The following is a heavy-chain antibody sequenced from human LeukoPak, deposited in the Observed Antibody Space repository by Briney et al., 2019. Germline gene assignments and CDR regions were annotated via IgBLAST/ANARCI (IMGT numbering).Heavy chain of an antibody. Sequence: ASVKVSCKISGYTNPNYGVTWVGQAPGQGLEWMGWISMYNGNTQYAPRFQGRVTLTRDTSTTTVYMDLRSLTSDDTAVYYCASPAKGAFFYYYMDVWGKGTSVIVSS. D-gene: IGHD3-3*01. J-gene: IGHJ6*03. CDR2: ISMYNGNT. V-gene: IGHV1-18*01. CDR1: GYTNPNYG. CDR3: ASPAKGAFFYYYMDV.